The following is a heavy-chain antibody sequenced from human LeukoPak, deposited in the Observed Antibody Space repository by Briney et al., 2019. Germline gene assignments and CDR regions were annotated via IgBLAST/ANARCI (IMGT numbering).Heavy chain of an antibody. CDR3: AREDRSSWPTKLDY. J-gene: IGHJ4*02. D-gene: IGHD6-13*01. V-gene: IGHV3-48*04. CDR2: ISSSGSTT. CDR1: GFTFSSFW. Sequence: GGSLRLSCAASGFTFSSFWMNWVRQAPGKGLEWVSYISSSGSTTYFADSVKGRFTFSRDNAKNSVYLQMNSLRAEDTAVYYCAREDRSSWPTKLDYWGQGTLVTVSS.